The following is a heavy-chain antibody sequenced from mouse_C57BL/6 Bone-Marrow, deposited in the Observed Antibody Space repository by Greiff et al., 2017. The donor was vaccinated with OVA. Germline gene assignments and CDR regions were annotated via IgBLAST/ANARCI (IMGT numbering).Heavy chain of an antibody. D-gene: IGHD1-1*01. Sequence: VKLMESGPGLVQPSQSLSITCTVSGFSLTSYGVHWVRQSPGKGLEWLGVIWSGGSTDYNAAFISRLSISKDNSKSQVFFKMNSLQADDTAIYYCARNPHYYGSSLDYWGQGTTLTVSS. CDR2: IWSGGST. J-gene: IGHJ2*01. CDR1: GFSLTSYG. V-gene: IGHV2-2*01. CDR3: ARNPHYYGSSLDY.